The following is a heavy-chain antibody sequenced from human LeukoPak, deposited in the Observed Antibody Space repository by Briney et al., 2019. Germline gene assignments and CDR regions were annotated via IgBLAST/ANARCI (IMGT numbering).Heavy chain of an antibody. CDR3: ARGYCSGGSCHSLYNY. V-gene: IGHV1-8*01. CDR1: GYTFTSYD. Sequence: ASVKVSCKASGYTFTSYDINWVRQATGQGLEWMGWMNPNSGNTGYAQKFQGRVTMTRNTSISTAYMELSSLRSEDTAVYYCARGYCSGGSCHSLYNYWGQGTLVTVSS. D-gene: IGHD2-15*01. J-gene: IGHJ4*02. CDR2: MNPNSGNT.